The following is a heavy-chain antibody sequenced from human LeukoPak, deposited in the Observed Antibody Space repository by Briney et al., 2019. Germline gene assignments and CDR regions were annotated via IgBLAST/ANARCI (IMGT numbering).Heavy chain of an antibody. J-gene: IGHJ4*02. D-gene: IGHD5-24*01. Sequence: SETLSLTCTVSGGSISSGDYYWGWIRPRPGKGLEWIGYIYYSGSTYYNPSLKSRVTISVDTSKNQFSLKLSSVTAADTAVYYCARGRDGYRAAHFDYWGQGTLVTVSS. CDR3: ARGRDGYRAAHFDY. CDR2: IYYSGST. V-gene: IGHV4-31*03. CDR1: GGSISSGDYY.